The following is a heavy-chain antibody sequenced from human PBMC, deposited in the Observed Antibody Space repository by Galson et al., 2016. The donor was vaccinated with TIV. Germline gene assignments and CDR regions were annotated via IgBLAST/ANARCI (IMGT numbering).Heavy chain of an antibody. CDR1: GGSLSSYY. Sequence: ETLSLTCTVSGGSLSSYYWSWIRQPAGKGLEWIGRIYSSGNTNYNPSLKSRVTMSVDPSKNQFSLTLTSVTAADTAVSYCARASSSPTRFDWGQGTLVTVSS. CDR3: ARASSSPTRFD. J-gene: IGHJ4*02. CDR2: IYSSGNT. D-gene: IGHD6-13*01. V-gene: IGHV4-4*07.